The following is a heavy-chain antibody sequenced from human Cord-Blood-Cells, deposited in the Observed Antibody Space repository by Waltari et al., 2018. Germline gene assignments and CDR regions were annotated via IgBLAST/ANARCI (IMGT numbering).Heavy chain of an antibody. D-gene: IGHD1-26*01. CDR2: IYHSGST. CDR3: ARVFRRGSYYDY. Sequence: QVQLQESGPGLVKPSETLSLTCAVSGYSISSGYYWGWIRQPPGKGLEWIGSIYHSGSTYYNPSLKSRVTISVDTSKIQFSLKLSSVTAADTAVYYCARVFRRGSYYDYWGQGTLVTVSS. V-gene: IGHV4-38-2*01. CDR1: GYSISSGYY. J-gene: IGHJ4*02.